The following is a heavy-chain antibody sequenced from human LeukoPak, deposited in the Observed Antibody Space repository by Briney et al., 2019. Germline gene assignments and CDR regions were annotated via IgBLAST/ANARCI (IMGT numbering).Heavy chain of an antibody. V-gene: IGHV1-2*02. CDR3: ARIRMYYYDSSGYYAFDI. D-gene: IGHD3-22*01. J-gene: IGHJ3*02. CDR2: INPNSGGT. CDR1: GYTFTGYY. Sequence: ASVKVSCKASGYTFTGYYMHWVRQAPGQGLEWMGWINPNSGGTNYAQKFQGRVTMTRDTSISTAYMELSRLRSDDTAVYYCARIRMYYYDSSGYYAFDIWGQGTMVTASS.